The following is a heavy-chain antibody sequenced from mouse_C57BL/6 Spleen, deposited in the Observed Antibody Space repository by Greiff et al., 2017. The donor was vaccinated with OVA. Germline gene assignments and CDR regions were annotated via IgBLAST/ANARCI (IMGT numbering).Heavy chain of an antibody. J-gene: IGHJ2*01. V-gene: IGHV1-53*01. Sequence: VQLQQPGTELVKPGASVKLSCKASGYTFTSYWMHWVKQRPGQGLEWIGNINPSNGGTNYNEKFKSKATLTVDKSSSTAYMQLSSLTSEDSAVYYCARELPIYYGYDVYFDYWGQGTTLTVSS. D-gene: IGHD2-2*01. CDR1: GYTFTSYW. CDR2: INPSNGGT. CDR3: ARELPIYYGYDVYFDY.